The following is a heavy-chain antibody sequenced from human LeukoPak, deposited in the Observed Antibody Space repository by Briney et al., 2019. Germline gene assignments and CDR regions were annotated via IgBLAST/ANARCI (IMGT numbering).Heavy chain of an antibody. D-gene: IGHD5-12*01. Sequence: ASVKASCKASGGTFSSYAISWVRQAPGQGLEWMGGIIPIFGTANYAQKFQGRVTITTDESTSTAYMELSSLRSEDTAVYYCARGSSGYDWNFDYWGQGTLVTVSS. CDR2: IIPIFGTA. CDR3: ARGSSGYDWNFDY. J-gene: IGHJ4*02. V-gene: IGHV1-69*05. CDR1: GGTFSSYA.